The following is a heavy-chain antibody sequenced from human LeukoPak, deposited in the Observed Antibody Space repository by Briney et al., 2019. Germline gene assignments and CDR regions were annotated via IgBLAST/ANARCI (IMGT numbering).Heavy chain of an antibody. V-gene: IGHV3-48*01. D-gene: IGHD2-2*01. J-gene: IGHJ4*02. CDR2: NSTSSNAI. CDR1: GFIFCSYS. Sequence: GGSLRLSCAASGFIFCSYSMNWVRPGPGKGLEWVSANSTSSNAIHYPDSQKSRFTITRDNAKNSLFLPMDSLRAEDTAVYYCARAYCSSTSCFGWGQGTLVTVSS. CDR3: ARAYCSSTSCFG.